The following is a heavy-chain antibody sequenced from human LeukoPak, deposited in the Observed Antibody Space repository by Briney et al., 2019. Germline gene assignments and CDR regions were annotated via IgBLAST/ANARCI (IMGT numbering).Heavy chain of an antibody. CDR2: STHTGST. Sequence: GSLRLSCSASGFTLRSYAMGWVRQAPGKGLEWIGESTHTGSTNYNPSLKSRVTISVDTSKNQFSLKLTSVSAADTAVYHCARGRTGAAALDFWGPGTLVIVSS. V-gene: IGHV4-34*01. D-gene: IGHD2-2*01. J-gene: IGHJ4*02. CDR3: ARGRTGAAALDF. CDR1: GFTLRSYA.